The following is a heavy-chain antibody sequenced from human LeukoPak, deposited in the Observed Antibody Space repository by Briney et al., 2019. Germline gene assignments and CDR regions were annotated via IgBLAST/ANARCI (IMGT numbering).Heavy chain of an antibody. D-gene: IGHD2-15*01. CDR2: IYPGDSDT. V-gene: IGHV5-51*01. J-gene: IGHJ4*02. CDR1: GYSFTSYW. Sequence: GESLKISCKGSGYSFTSYWIGWVRQMPGKGLEWMGIIYPGDSDTRYSPSFQGQVTISADKSISTAYPQWSSLKASDTAMYYCARGRGIVVVVAATNIDYWGQGTLVSVSS. CDR3: ARGRGIVVVVAATNIDY.